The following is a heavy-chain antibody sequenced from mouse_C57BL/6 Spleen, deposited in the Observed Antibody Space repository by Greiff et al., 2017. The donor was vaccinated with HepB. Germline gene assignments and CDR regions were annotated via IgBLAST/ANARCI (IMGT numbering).Heavy chain of an antibody. Sequence: QVQLKESGAELVRPGTSVKVSCKASGYAFTNYLIEWVKQRPGQGLEWIGVINPGSGGTNYNEKFKGKATLTADKSSSTAYMQLSSLTSEDSAVYFCARGGLREPYFDVWGTGTTVTVSS. V-gene: IGHV1-54*01. J-gene: IGHJ1*03. D-gene: IGHD1-1*01. CDR2: INPGSGGT. CDR3: ARGGLREPYFDV. CDR1: GYAFTNYL.